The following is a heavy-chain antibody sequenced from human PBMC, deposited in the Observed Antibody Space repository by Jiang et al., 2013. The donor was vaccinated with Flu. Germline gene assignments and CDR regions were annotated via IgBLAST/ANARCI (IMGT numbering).Heavy chain of an antibody. CDR3: AGAGRDGYNCDY. D-gene: IGHD5-24*01. J-gene: IGHJ4*02. V-gene: IGHV3-30-3*01. CDR1: GFTFNSYA. CDR2: ISYDGGNK. Sequence: RSLRLSCAASGFTFNSYAMHWVRQAPGKGLEWVAVISYDGGNKYYADSVKGRFTISRDNSKNTLCLQMNSLRAEDTAVYYCAGAGRDGYNCDYWGQGTLVTVSS.